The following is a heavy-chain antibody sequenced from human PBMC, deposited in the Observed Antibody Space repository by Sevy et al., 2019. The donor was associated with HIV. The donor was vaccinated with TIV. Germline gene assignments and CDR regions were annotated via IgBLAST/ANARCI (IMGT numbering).Heavy chain of an antibody. CDR3: ARESYYDSSGYFDY. Sequence: GGSLRLSCAASGFTFSTYRMNWVRQAPGKGLEWVSSISSSSSDIYYADSVKGRFTISRDNAKNSLYLQMNSLRAEDTAVYYCARESYYDSSGYFDYWGQGTLVTVSS. D-gene: IGHD3-22*01. CDR2: ISSSSSDI. CDR1: GFTFSTYR. V-gene: IGHV3-21*01. J-gene: IGHJ4*02.